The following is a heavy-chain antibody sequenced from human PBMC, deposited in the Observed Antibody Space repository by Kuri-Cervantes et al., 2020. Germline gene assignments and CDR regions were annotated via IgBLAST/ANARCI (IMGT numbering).Heavy chain of an antibody. CDR3: ARECDPYYYYGMDV. CDR2: ISWNSGSI. J-gene: IGHJ6*02. CDR1: GFTFDDYA. Sequence: GGSLRLSCAASGFTFDDYAMHWVRQAPGKGLEWVSGISWNSGSIGYADSVKGRFTISRDNAKNSLYLQMNSLRAEDTAVYYCARECDPYYYYGMDVWGQGTTVTVSS. V-gene: IGHV3-9*01. D-gene: IGHD2-21*01.